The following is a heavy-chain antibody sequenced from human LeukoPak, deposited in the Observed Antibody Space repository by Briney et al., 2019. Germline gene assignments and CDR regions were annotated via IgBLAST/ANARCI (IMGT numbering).Heavy chain of an antibody. V-gene: IGHV1-18*01. Sequence: ASVKVSCKASGYTFTSYGISWVRQAPGQGLEWMGWISAYNGNTNYAQKPQGRVTMTTDTSTSTAYMELRSLRSDDTAVYYCARVMVVAATNYYYGMDVWGQGTTVTVSS. CDR1: GYTFTSYG. CDR3: ARVMVVAATNYYYGMDV. CDR2: ISAYNGNT. J-gene: IGHJ6*02. D-gene: IGHD2-15*01.